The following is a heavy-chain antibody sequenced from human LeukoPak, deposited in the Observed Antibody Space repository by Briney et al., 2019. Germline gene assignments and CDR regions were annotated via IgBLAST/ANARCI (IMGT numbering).Heavy chain of an antibody. D-gene: IGHD2-15*01. CDR1: GFTFSSYA. V-gene: IGHV3-23*01. Sequence: GGSLRLSCAASGFTFSSYAMSWVRQAPGKGLEWVSAISGSGGSTYYADSVKGRFTISRDNSKNTLYLQMNSLRAEDTAVYYCAKGPGYCSGGSCRKYYYGMDVWGQGTTVTVSS. CDR3: AKGPGYCSGGSCRKYYYGMDV. CDR2: ISGSGGST. J-gene: IGHJ6*02.